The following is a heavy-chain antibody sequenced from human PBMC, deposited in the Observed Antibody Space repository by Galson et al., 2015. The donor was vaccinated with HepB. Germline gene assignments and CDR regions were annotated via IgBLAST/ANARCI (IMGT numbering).Heavy chain of an antibody. Sequence: TLSLTCTVSGGSISSGGYYWSWIRQHPGKGLEWIGYIYYSGSTYYNPSLKSRVTISVDTSKNQFSLKLSSVTAADTAVYYCARQPKLAARRWFDPWGQGTLVTVSS. J-gene: IGHJ5*02. D-gene: IGHD6-6*01. CDR1: GGSISSGGYY. CDR2: IYYSGST. V-gene: IGHV4-31*03. CDR3: ARQPKLAARRWFDP.